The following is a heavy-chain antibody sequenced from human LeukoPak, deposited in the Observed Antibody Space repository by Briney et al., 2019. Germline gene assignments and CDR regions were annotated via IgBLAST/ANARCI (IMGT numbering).Heavy chain of an antibody. D-gene: IGHD3-22*01. J-gene: IGHJ5*02. CDR2: ISYDGSNK. Sequence: GGSLRLSCAASGFTFSSYGMHWVRQAPGKGLEWVAVISYDGSNKYYADSVKGRFTISRDNSKNTLYLQMNSLRAEDTAVYYCATFPDSSGYYAWGQGTLVTVSS. CDR1: GFTFSSYG. V-gene: IGHV3-30*03. CDR3: ATFPDSSGYYA.